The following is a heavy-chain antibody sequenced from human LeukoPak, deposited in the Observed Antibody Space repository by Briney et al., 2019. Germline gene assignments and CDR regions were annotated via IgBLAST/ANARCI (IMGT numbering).Heavy chain of an antibody. J-gene: IGHJ4*02. CDR1: GGSINNYY. CDR3: ARQTAKNVDTARFDY. CDR2: IYYSGST. V-gene: IGHV4-59*08. D-gene: IGHD5-18*01. Sequence: SETLSLTCTISGGSINNYYWSWIRQPPGTGREWIGYIYYSGSTNYNPSLNSRVNISLDTSKNQFSLRLSSVTAADTAVYYCARQTAKNVDTARFDYWGQGTLVTVSS.